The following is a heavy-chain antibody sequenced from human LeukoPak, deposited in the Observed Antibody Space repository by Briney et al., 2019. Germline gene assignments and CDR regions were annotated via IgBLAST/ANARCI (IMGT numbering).Heavy chain of an antibody. D-gene: IGHD5-12*01. CDR3: ARGLAAAYDYNWFDP. Sequence: SETLSPTCTVSGGSISSGSYYWSWIRQPAGKGLEWIGRIYASGSTRYNPSLKSRVTMSVDTSKNQFSLKSTSVTAADTAVYFCARGLAAAYDYNWFDPWGQGTLVSVSS. CDR2: IYASGST. J-gene: IGHJ5*02. V-gene: IGHV4-61*02. CDR1: GGSISSGSYY.